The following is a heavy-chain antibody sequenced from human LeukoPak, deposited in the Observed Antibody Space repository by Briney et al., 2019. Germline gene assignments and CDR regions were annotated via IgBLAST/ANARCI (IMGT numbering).Heavy chain of an antibody. CDR2: IYYSGST. J-gene: IGHJ4*02. Sequence: SETLSLICTVSGGSISSYYWSWIRQPPGKGLEWIGYIYYSGSTNYNPSLKSRVTISVDTSKNQFSLKLSSVTAADTAVYYCARALGRQWLATFDYWGQGTLVTVSS. D-gene: IGHD6-19*01. CDR3: ARALGRQWLATFDY. CDR1: GGSISSYY. V-gene: IGHV4-59*01.